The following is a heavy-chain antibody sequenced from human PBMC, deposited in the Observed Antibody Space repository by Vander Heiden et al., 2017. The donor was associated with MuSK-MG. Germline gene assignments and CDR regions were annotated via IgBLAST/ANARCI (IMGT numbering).Heavy chain of an antibody. CDR1: GYTFTGYY. V-gene: IGHV1-2*02. CDR3: ARDIGDPHYYYYYMDV. J-gene: IGHJ6*03. CDR2: INPSSGGT. D-gene: IGHD3-16*01. Sequence: QVQLVQSGAEVKKPGASVTVSCKASGYTFTGYYMHWVRQAPGQGLEWMGWINPSSGGTNYAQKLQGRVTMTRDTSISTAYMELSRLRSDDTAVYYCARDIGDPHYYYYYMDVWGKGTTVTVSS.